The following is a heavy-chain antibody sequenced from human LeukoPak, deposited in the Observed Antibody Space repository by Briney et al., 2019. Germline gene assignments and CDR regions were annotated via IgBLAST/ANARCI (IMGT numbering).Heavy chain of an antibody. J-gene: IGHJ4*02. CDR1: VGSISSGDYY. V-gene: IGHV4-30-4*01. D-gene: IGHD5-18*01. CDR3: ASGYSYGYDRYYFDY. CDR2: IYYSGST. Sequence: SQTLSLTCTVSVGSISSGDYYWSWIRQPPGKVLEWIGYIYYSGSTYYNPSLKSRVTISVDTSKNQFSLKLSSVTAADTAVYYCASGYSYGYDRYYFDYWGQGTLVTVSS.